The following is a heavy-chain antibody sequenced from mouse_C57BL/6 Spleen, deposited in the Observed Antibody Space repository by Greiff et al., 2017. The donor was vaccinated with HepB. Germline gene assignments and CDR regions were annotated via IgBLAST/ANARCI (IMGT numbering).Heavy chain of an antibody. D-gene: IGHD4-1*01. CDR3: ARGANWYYFDY. CDR1: GYTFTSYW. V-gene: IGHV1-61*01. Sequence: QVQLKQPGAELVRPGSSVKLSCKASGYTFTSYWMDWVKQRPGQGLEWIGNIYPSDSETHYNQKFKDKATLTVDKSSSTAYMQLSSLTSEDSAVYYCARGANWYYFDYWGQGTTLTVSS. J-gene: IGHJ2*01. CDR2: IYPSDSET.